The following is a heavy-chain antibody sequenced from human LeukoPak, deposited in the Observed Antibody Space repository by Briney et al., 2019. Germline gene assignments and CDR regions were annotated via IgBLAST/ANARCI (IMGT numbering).Heavy chain of an antibody. CDR2: ITPNADRT. CDR3: AIMHGYYDGSGYWVQ. Sequence: GGSLRLSCAASGFTFGSYGMSWVRQAPGQGLEWVSFITPNADRTSYADSVEGRFTISRDNPRNTLYMQMNSLRDEYSAIYYCAIMHGYYDGSGYWVQWGQGTLVTVSS. V-gene: IGHV3-23*01. CDR1: GFTFGSYG. J-gene: IGHJ1*01. D-gene: IGHD3-22*01.